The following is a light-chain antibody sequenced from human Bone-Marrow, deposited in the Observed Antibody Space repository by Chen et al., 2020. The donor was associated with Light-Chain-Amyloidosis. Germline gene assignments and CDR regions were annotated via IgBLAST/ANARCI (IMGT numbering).Light chain of an antibody. J-gene: IGLJ2*01. V-gene: IGLV3-25*03. CDR2: RDT. Sequence: SYELTQPPSVSVSPGQTARMTCSGDDLPKKYSYWYQQTPGPDPVMVIHRDTERPSGSSERVSGASSGTTATLTISGVQAEDEADYHCQSADSSGTYEVIVGGGTKLTVL. CDR1: DLPKKY. CDR3: QSADSSGTYEVI.